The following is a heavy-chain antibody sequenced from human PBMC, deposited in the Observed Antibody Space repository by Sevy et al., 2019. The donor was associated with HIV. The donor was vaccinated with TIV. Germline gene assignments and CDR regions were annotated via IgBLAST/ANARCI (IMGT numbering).Heavy chain of an antibody. Sequence: GGSLRLSCAASGFTFSSYAMSWVRQAPGKGLEWVSAISGSGGSTYYADSVKGRFTISRDNSKNTLYLQMNSLRAEDTAVYYWAKVYCGYDSGSYFDYWGQGTLVTVSS. V-gene: IGHV3-23*01. D-gene: IGHD5-12*01. CDR3: AKVYCGYDSGSYFDY. CDR1: GFTFSSYA. CDR2: ISGSGGST. J-gene: IGHJ4*02.